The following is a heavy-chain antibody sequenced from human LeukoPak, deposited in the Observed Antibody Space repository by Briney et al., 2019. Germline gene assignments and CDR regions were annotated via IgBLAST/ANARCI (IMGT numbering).Heavy chain of an antibody. CDR3: ARVMVRGLFDYYYYMDV. D-gene: IGHD3-10*01. Sequence: EASVKVSCKASGGTFSSYAISWVRQAPGQGLEWMGGIIPIFGTANYAQKFQGRVTITADESTSTAYMELSSLRSEDTAVYYCARVMVRGLFDYYYYMDVWGKGTTVTVSS. J-gene: IGHJ6*03. V-gene: IGHV1-69*01. CDR1: GGTFSSYA. CDR2: IIPIFGTA.